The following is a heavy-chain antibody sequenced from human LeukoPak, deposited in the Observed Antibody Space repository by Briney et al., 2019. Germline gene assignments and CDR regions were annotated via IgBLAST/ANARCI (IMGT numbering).Heavy chain of an antibody. Sequence: GGSLRLSCAASGFSVSDYSISWIRQSPGKGPEWISYVMSGRGSTNYADSVKGRFTISRDNAKNSVALQLDGLRADDTAVYFCTRESRGSYYAFESWGQGTMGTFSS. J-gene: IGHJ3*01. CDR1: GFSVSDYS. V-gene: IGHV3-11*05. CDR3: TRESRGSYYAFES. CDR2: VMSGRGST. D-gene: IGHD3-16*01.